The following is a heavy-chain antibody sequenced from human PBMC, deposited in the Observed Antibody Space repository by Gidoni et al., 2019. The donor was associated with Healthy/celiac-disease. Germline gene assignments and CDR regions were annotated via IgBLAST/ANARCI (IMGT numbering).Heavy chain of an antibody. D-gene: IGHD3-10*01. CDR1: GFTFGNAW. CDR2: IQSKPDRLTT. CDR3: TTDLELYYYYGMDF. J-gene: IGHJ6*02. V-gene: IGHV3-15*01. Sequence: EVPLVESGGGWVTPGGSLRISCAASGFTFGNAWMSWVRQAPGKGLEWVRLIQSKPDRLTTYYAAPVKGRFTISRDDSTNTLYLQMNSLKTEDTAVYYCTTDLELYYYYGMDFCGQGTTVTVSS.